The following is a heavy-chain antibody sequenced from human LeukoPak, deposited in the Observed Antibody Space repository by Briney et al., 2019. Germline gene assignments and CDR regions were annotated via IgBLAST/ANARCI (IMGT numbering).Heavy chain of an antibody. D-gene: IGHD5-18*01. V-gene: IGHV1-69*04. J-gene: IGHJ4*02. CDR2: IIPILGIA. CDR1: GGTFSSYA. CDR3: ARGRYSYGYGFDY. Sequence: GASVKVSCKASGGTFSSYAISWVRQAPGQGLEWMGRIIPILGIANYAQKFQGRVTITADKSTSTAYMGLSSLRSEDTAVYYCARGRYSYGYGFDYWGQGTLVTVSS.